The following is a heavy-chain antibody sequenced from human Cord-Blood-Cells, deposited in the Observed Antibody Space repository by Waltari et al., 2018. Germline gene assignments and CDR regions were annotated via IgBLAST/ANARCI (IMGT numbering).Heavy chain of an antibody. D-gene: IGHD7-27*01. V-gene: IGHV4-4*02. CDR3: ASSSHDWGFDY. Sequence: QVQLQESGPGLVKPSGTLSLTCAVSGGSISSSNRWSWVRRPPGKGLEWIGEIYHSVSTNYNPSLNSRVTISVDKSKNQFSLKLSSVTAADTAVYYCASSSHDWGFDYWGQGTLVTVSS. CDR2: IYHSVST. CDR1: GGSISSSNR. J-gene: IGHJ4*02.